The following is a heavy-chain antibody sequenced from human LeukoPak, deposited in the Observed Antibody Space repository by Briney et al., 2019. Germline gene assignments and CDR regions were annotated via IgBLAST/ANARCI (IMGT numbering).Heavy chain of an antibody. CDR1: GFTFSSYA. J-gene: IGHJ4*02. CDR2: ISYDGSNK. V-gene: IGHV3-30-3*01. D-gene: IGHD3-22*01. Sequence: GGSLRLSCAASGFTFSSYAMHWVRQAPGKGLEWVAVISYDGSNKYYADSVKGRFTISRDNSKNTLYLQMNSLRAEDTAVYYCAKADAHYDSSGYYHFDYWGQGTLVTVSS. CDR3: AKADAHYDSSGYYHFDY.